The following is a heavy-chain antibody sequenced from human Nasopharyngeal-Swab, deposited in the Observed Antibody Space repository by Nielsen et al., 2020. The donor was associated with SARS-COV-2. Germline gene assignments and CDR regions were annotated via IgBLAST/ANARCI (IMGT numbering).Heavy chain of an antibody. J-gene: IGHJ3*02. D-gene: IGHD3-10*01. V-gene: IGHV3-23*01. CDR2: ISGSGGST. Sequence: WIRQPPGKGLEWVSAISGSGGSTYYADSVKGRFTISRDNSKNTLYLQMNSLRAEGTAVYYCAKLSPYYYGSGSSHDAFDIWGQGTMVTVSS. CDR3: AKLSPYYYGSGSSHDAFDI.